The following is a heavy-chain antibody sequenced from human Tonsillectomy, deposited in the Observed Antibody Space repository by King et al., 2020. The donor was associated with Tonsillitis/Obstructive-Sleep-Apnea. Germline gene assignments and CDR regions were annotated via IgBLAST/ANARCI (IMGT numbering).Heavy chain of an antibody. CDR2: IDWDDDK. J-gene: IGHJ4*02. V-gene: IGHV2-70*11. CDR1: GFSLSTSGMC. D-gene: IGHD2-15*01. Sequence: TLRESGPALVKPPQTLTLTCTFSGFSLSTSGMCVSWIRQPPGKALEWLARIDWDDDKYYSTSLKTRLTISKDTSKNQVVLTMTNMDPVDTATYYCARIWDCSGGYCYFDYWGQGTLVTVSS. CDR3: ARIWDCSGGYCYFDY.